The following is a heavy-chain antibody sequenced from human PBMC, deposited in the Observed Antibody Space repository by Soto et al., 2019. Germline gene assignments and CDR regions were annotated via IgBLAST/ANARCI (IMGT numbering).Heavy chain of an antibody. Sequence: QVQLVQSGAEVRKPGASVKVSCKPSGYTFNTYYLHWLRQAPGQALEWMGVIHPSGGGTTYAQKFLGRVTVTRDTSTTTVFMELSSLXSXXXXXXXXXXXXXXAXVTASFDNWGQGTLVTV. CDR2: IHPSGGGT. CDR1: GYTFNTYY. J-gene: IGHJ4*02. V-gene: IGHV1-46*02. CDR3: XXXXXXAXVTASFDN. D-gene: IGHD2-21*02.